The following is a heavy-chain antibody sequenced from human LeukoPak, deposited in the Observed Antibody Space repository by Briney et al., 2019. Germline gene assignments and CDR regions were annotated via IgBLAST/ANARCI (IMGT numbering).Heavy chain of an antibody. V-gene: IGHV3-23*01. CDR3: AKAPVTTCRGAFCYPFDY. D-gene: IGHD2-15*01. J-gene: IGHJ4*02. CDR2: ISDTGNT. CDR1: GFTLSSYA. Sequence: GGSLLLSCAASGFTLSSYAMSWVRQAPGKGLEWVSAISDTGNTYHADSVKGRFTISRDSSKNTLFLQMNRLRPEDAAVYYCAKAPVTTCRGAFCYPFDYWGRGTLVTVSS.